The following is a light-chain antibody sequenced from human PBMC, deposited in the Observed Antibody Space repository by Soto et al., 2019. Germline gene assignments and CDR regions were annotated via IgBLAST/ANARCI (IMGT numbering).Light chain of an antibody. J-gene: IGLJ2*01. CDR1: NSNIGAPYD. V-gene: IGLV1-40*01. Sequence: QSVLTQPPSVSGAPGQRVTISCTGSNSNIGAPYDVHWYQQLPGRAPKLLIYGNINRPSGVPDRFSGSKSDTSASLAISGLQAEDEADYYCQSYDFSLRSSVFGGGTKLTVL. CDR3: QSYDFSLRSSV. CDR2: GNI.